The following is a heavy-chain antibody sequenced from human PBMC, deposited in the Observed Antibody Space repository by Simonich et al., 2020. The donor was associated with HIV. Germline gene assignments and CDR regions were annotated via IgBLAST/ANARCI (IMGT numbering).Heavy chain of an antibody. CDR2: IYYTGST. J-gene: IGHJ3*02. V-gene: IGHV4-39*01. CDR1: GGSISSNNCY. D-gene: IGHD3-3*01. Sequence: QLQLQESGPGLVKPSETLSLTCTVSGGSISSNNCYWGWIRQPPGKGLEWIGSIYYTGSTQNKPSLKERVTISVDTAKNQFSLKLSSVTAADTAVYYCARLPRSGTTMKAFDIWGQGTMVTVSS. CDR3: ARLPRSGTTMKAFDI.